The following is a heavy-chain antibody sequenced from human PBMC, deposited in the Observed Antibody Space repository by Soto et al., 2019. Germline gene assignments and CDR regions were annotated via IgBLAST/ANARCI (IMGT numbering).Heavy chain of an antibody. V-gene: IGHV1-46*01. CDR3: ARDLYSSGCTDY. Sequence: ASVKVSCKASGYTFTSYYMHWVRQAPGQGLEWMGIIDPSGGSTSYAQQFQGRVTMTRDTSASTVYMELNSLRSEDTVVYYCARDLYSSGCTDYWGQGTLVTGSS. J-gene: IGHJ4*02. CDR2: IDPSGGST. D-gene: IGHD6-19*01. CDR1: GYTFTSYY.